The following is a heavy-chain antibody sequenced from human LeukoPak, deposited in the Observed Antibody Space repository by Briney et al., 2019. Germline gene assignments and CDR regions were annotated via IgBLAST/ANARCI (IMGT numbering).Heavy chain of an antibody. V-gene: IGHV4-31*03. CDR2: IYYSGST. Sequence: SETLSLTCTVSGGSISSGGYYWSWIRQHPGKGLEWIGYIYYSGSTYYNPSLKSRVTISVDTSKNQFSLKLSSVTAADTAVYYCARGSGWDIVVVPAALSWFDPWGQGTLATVSS. CDR1: GGSISSGGYY. J-gene: IGHJ5*02. CDR3: ARGSGWDIVVVPAALSWFDP. D-gene: IGHD2-2*01.